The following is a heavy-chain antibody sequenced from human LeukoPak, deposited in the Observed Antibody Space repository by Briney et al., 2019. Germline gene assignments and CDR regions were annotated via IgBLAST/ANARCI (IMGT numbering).Heavy chain of an antibody. Sequence: GGSLRLSCAASGFTFSSYAMNWIRQAPGKGPEWVSGISGSGGSTYYADSVKGRFTISRDNSKNTLYLQMNSLRAEDTAVYYCAKGMGTYCYYMDVWGKGTTVTASS. CDR2: ISGSGGST. D-gene: IGHD1-1*01. CDR3: AKGMGTYCYYMDV. V-gene: IGHV3-23*01. CDR1: GFTFSSYA. J-gene: IGHJ6*03.